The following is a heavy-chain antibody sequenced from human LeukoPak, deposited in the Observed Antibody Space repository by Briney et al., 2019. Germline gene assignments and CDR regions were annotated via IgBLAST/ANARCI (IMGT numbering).Heavy chain of an antibody. D-gene: IGHD4-17*01. Sequence: GGSLRLSCAASGFTFSSYAMGWVRQAPGKGLEWVSAISGSGCSTYYADSVKGRFTIYSDNSKNTLYLQMNSLRAEDTAVYYCAKDQSGDYPPFDYWGQGTLVTVSS. CDR1: GFTFSSYA. CDR2: ISGSGCST. V-gene: IGHV3-23*01. CDR3: AKDQSGDYPPFDY. J-gene: IGHJ4*02.